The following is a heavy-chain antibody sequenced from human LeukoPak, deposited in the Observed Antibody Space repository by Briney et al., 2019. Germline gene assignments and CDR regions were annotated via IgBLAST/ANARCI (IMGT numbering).Heavy chain of an antibody. CDR3: ARCRGDTAMLRDYYYYMDV. CDR1: GYTFTSYD. Sequence: ASVKVSCKASGYTFTSYDINWVRQATGQGLEWMGWMNPNSGNTGYAQKFQGRVTMTRNTSISTAYMELSSLRSEDTAVYYCARCRGDTAMLRDYYYYMDVWGKGTTVTVSS. D-gene: IGHD5-18*01. J-gene: IGHJ6*03. CDR2: MNPNSGNT. V-gene: IGHV1-8*01.